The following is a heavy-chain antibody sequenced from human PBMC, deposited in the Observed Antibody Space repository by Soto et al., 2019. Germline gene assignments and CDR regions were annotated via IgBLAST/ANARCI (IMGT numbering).Heavy chain of an antibody. CDR2: IKHDGTET. CDR1: GFIFSRHW. CDR3: ARYSGWFIDY. J-gene: IGHJ4*02. Sequence: VQLVESGGDLVRPGGSLRLSCAASGFIFSRHWMTWVRQAPGKGLEWVANIKHDGTETYLVDSARGRLTISRDNAKNSVYLQMNSLRVEDTAVYYCARYSGWFIDYWGQGTLVTVSS. V-gene: IGHV3-7*05. D-gene: IGHD1-26*01.